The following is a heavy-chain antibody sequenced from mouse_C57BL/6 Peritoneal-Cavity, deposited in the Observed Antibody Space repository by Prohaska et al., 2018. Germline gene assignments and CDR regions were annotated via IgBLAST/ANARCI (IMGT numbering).Heavy chain of an antibody. J-gene: IGHJ1*03. CDR3: ARGRWERYVDV. D-gene: IGHD1-1*02. CDR1: GYSITSGYY. Sequence: DVQLQESGPGLVKPSQSLSLTCSVTGYSITSGYYWNWIRQFPGNKLEWMGYISYDGSNNYNPSLKNRIAITRDTSKIQFFLKLNSVTTEDTATYYCARGRWERYVDVWGTGTRVTVSS. CDR2: ISYDGSN. V-gene: IGHV3-6*01.